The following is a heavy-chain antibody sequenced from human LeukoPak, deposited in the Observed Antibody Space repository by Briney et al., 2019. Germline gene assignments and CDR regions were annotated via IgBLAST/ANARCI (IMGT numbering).Heavy chain of an antibody. V-gene: IGHV1-69*05. Sequence: GSSVKVSCKASGGTFSSYAISWVRQAPGQGLEWMGGIIPIFGTANYAKTFQGRVTITTDESTSTAYMELSSLRSEDTAVYYCATVEWDTPHAYFDYWGQGTLVTVSS. D-gene: IGHD3-3*01. J-gene: IGHJ4*02. CDR1: GGTFSSYA. CDR2: IIPIFGTA. CDR3: ATVEWDTPHAYFDY.